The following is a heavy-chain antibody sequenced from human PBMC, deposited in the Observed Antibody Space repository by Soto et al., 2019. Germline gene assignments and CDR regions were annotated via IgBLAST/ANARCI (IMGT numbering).Heavy chain of an antibody. CDR1: GGSFSGYY. J-gene: IGHJ4*02. V-gene: IGHV4-34*01. CDR3: ARLGYYDFWSGYSQTFDY. Sequence: SETLSLTCAVYGGSFSGYYWSWIRQPPGKGLEWIGEINHSGSTNYNPSLKSRVTISVDTSKNQFSLKLSSVTAADTAVYYCARLGYYDFWSGYSQTFDYWGQGTLVTVSS. CDR2: INHSGST. D-gene: IGHD3-3*01.